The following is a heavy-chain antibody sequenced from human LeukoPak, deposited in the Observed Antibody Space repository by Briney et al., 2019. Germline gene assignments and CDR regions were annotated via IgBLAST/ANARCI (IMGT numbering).Heavy chain of an antibody. Sequence: GGSLRLSCAASGFTFSSDVMSWVRQAPGKGLEWVSAISGSGGRTYYADSVKGRFTISRDNSKNTLYLQMNSLRGEDTAVYYCARRGAVAGALDYWGQGTLVTVSS. D-gene: IGHD6-19*01. CDR3: ARRGAVAGALDY. CDR2: ISGSGGRT. CDR1: GFTFSSDV. J-gene: IGHJ4*02. V-gene: IGHV3-23*01.